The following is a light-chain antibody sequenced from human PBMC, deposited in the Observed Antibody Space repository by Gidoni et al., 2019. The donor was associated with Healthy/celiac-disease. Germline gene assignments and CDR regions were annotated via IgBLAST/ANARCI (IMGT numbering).Light chain of an antibody. CDR1: QSVSSSY. V-gene: IGKV3-20*01. Sequence: EIVLTQSPGTLSLSPGERATLSCMASQSVSSSYLAWYQQKPGQAPRLLIYGASSSGSGTDFTLTISRLEPEDFAVYYCQQYGSSLPWTFGQGTKVEIK. J-gene: IGKJ1*01. CDR3: QQYGSSLPWT. CDR2: GAS.